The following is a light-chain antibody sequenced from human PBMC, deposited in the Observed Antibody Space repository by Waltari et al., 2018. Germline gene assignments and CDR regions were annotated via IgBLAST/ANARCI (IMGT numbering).Light chain of an antibody. Sequence: EIVLTQSPGTLSLSPGERATISCRTSQSVSSTYIAWYQQKPGQTPRLLIYGASNRATGIPDRFSGSGSGTDFTLTISRLEPEDSAVYYCQQYVSSPLTFRGGTKVEIK. CDR3: QQYVSSPLT. V-gene: IGKV3-20*01. CDR2: GAS. CDR1: QSVSSTY. J-gene: IGKJ4*01.